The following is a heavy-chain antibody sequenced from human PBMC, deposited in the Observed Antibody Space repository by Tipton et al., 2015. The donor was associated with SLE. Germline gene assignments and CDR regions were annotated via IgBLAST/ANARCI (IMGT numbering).Heavy chain of an antibody. CDR3: GRVGGGYMAAAYYFDY. D-gene: IGHD5-12*01. CDR2: IIPILGIA. J-gene: IGHJ4*02. Sequence: QLVQSGAEVKKPGSSVKVSCKASGGTFSSYTISWVRQAPGQGLEWMGRIIPILGIANYAQKFQGRVTITADKSTSTAYMELSSLRSEDTAVYYCGRVGGGYMAAAYYFDYWGQGTLVPVSS. CDR1: GGTFSSYT. V-gene: IGHV1-69*09.